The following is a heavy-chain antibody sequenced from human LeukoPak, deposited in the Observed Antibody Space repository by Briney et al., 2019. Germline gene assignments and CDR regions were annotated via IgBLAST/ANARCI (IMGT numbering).Heavy chain of an antibody. CDR1: GFTFSSYS. J-gene: IGHJ3*02. D-gene: IGHD1-7*01. V-gene: IGHV3-30*04. CDR2: ISNDGRNK. CDR3: AREDGNFHDAFDI. Sequence: PGRSLRLSCAASGFTFSSYSMHWVRQAPGKGLEWVALISNDGRNKYYADSVKGRFTISRDNSKNTLHLQMDSLRTDDTAVHYCAREDGNFHDAFDIWGQGTMVTVSS.